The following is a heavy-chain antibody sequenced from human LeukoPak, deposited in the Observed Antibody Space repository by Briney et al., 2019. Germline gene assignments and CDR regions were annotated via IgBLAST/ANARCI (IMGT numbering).Heavy chain of an antibody. CDR1: GGSISNYY. V-gene: IGHV4-4*07. CDR2: IFTSGST. Sequence: SETLSLTCTVSGGSISNYYWSWVRQPAGKGLEWIGRIFTSGSTNYNPSLKSRVTTSVDTSMNQLSLKLSSVTAADTAVYYCARDRDSGSSSNRFYFGYWGQGTLVTVSS. J-gene: IGHJ4*02. CDR3: ARDRDSGSSSNRFYFGY. D-gene: IGHD1-26*01.